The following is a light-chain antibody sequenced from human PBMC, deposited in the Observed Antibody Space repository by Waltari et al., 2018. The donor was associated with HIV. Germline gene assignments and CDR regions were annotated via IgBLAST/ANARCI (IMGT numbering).Light chain of an antibody. Sequence: EVLLTQSPATLSVSPGDRTTLSGRASQSVRTNLAWYQQRPGQPPRLLIYGASTRATGIAARFSGSGSGTEFTLTINSLQSEDYAVYYCQQYDYWPPWTFGQGTKVEMK. CDR2: GAS. CDR1: QSVRTN. CDR3: QQYDYWPPWT. V-gene: IGKV3-15*01. J-gene: IGKJ1*01.